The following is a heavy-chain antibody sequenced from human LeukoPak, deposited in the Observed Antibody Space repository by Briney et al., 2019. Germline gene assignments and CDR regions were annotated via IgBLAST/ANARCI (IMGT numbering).Heavy chain of an antibody. CDR1: GFTFVNYA. CDR2: ISGGGGTT. V-gene: IGHV3-23*01. Sequence: GGSLRLSCTASGFTFVNYAMSWVRQAPGKGLEWVSAISGGGGTTYYADSVKGRFTISRDSSKNTLYLQMNSLRAEDTAIYYCARDRYFDWPYYYYMDVWGKGTTVTISS. D-gene: IGHD3-9*01. J-gene: IGHJ6*03. CDR3: ARDRYFDWPYYYYMDV.